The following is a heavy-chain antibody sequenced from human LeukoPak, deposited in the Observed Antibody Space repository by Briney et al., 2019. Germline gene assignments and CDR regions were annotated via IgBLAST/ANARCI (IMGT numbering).Heavy chain of an antibody. CDR2: INHSGST. CDR3: ARRRTQWLVLDYYYGMDV. CDR1: GGSFSGYY. V-gene: IGHV4-34*01. D-gene: IGHD6-19*01. Sequence: SATLSLTCAVYGGSFSGYYWSWIRQPPGKGLEWIGEINHSGSTNYNPSLKSRVTISVDTSKNQFSLKLSSVTAADTAVYYCARRRTQWLVLDYYYGMDVWGQGTTVTVSS. J-gene: IGHJ6*02.